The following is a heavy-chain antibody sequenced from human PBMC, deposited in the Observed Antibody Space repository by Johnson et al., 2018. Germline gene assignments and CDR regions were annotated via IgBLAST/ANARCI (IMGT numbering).Heavy chain of an antibody. Sequence: QVQLVQSRAEVKKPGSSVKVSCKASGGTFSSYAISWVRQAPGQGLAWMVGIIPILGTANYAQKFQGRVTITADESTSTAYMELSSLRSEDTAVYYCARGGRRYYDSRNMDVWGQGTTVTVSS. CDR1: GGTFSSYA. CDR2: IIPILGTA. CDR3: ARGGRRYYDSRNMDV. D-gene: IGHD3-22*01. V-gene: IGHV1-69*12. J-gene: IGHJ6*02.